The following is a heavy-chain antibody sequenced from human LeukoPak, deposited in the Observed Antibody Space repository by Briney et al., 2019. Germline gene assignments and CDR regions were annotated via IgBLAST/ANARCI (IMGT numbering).Heavy chain of an antibody. Sequence: PGGSLRFSCAASGFTFTRYSMKWVRQAPGKGLEWVSYISSTSSTIYYADTVKGRFTISRDNAKNSLYLQMNSLRVEDTAVYYCARVGGYYYDSSGYYTEDIWGQGTMVTVSS. D-gene: IGHD3-22*01. J-gene: IGHJ3*02. CDR3: ARVGGYYYDSSGYYTEDI. V-gene: IGHV3-48*01. CDR1: GFTFTRYS. CDR2: ISSTSSTI.